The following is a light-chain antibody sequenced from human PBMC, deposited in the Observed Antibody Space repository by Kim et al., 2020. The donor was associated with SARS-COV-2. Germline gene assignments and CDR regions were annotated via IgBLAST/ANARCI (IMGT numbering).Light chain of an antibody. Sequence: GPSLTMAWTVTSSDVGGFNYVSWYQKHPGNAPKLMIYDVRKRPSGVSDRFSGSKSGSTASLTISRLQAEDEAVYYCSSYTSSISWVFGGGTQLTVL. V-gene: IGLV2-14*03. CDR3: SSYTSSISWV. CDR2: DVR. J-gene: IGLJ3*02. CDR1: SSDVGGFNY.